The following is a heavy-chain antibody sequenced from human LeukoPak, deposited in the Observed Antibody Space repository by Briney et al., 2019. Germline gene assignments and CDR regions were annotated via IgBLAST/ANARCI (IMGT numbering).Heavy chain of an antibody. V-gene: IGHV1-24*01. CDR3: ATFRYYYDSSGYKY. D-gene: IGHD3-22*01. J-gene: IGHJ4*02. CDR1: GYTLTELS. CDR2: FDHEDGET. Sequence: GASVKVSCKVSGYTLTELSMHWVRHAPGKGLEWMGGFDHEDGETIYGQKFQGRVTMPEKKSTDTAYMELRSLRSEDTAVYYCATFRYYYDSSGYKYWGQGTLVTVSS.